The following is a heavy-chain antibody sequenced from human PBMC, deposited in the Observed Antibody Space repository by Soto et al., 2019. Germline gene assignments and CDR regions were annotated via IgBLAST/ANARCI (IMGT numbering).Heavy chain of an antibody. J-gene: IGHJ4*02. CDR2: INPILSMS. V-gene: IGHV1-69*02. CDR3: ASSYGSGYRDFDY. Sequence: QVQLVQSGAEVKRPGSSVKVSCKASGDTFTFYSINWVRQAPGLGLEWMGRINPILSMSNYAQRFQGRVTMSADNSTRTAYMELSSLRSEETVIYYCASSYGSGYRDFDYWGQGALVTVSS. D-gene: IGHD3-10*01. CDR1: GDTFTFYS.